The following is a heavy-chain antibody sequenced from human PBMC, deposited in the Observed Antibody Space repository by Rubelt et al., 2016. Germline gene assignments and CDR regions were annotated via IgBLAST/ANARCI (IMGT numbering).Heavy chain of an antibody. J-gene: IGHJ4*02. V-gene: IGHV5-51*01. CDR2: IYPAYSDT. CDR3: ARQPAGGDGRRYFDY. CDR1: GYSFSNFW. D-gene: IGHD2-21*02. Sequence: EVQLVQSGAEVKKPGESLKISCKSSGYSFSNFWICWVRQMPGKGLAWMGLIYPAYSDTRYSPSFRGQVTISADRSITPAYLRWSSLRASDTAMYYCARQPAGGDGRRYFDYWGQGSLVTVSS.